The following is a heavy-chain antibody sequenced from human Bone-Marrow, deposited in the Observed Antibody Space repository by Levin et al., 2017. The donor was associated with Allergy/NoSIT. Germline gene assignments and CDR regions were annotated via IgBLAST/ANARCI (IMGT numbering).Heavy chain of an antibody. CDR3: ARFTYYYDSRADAFDI. D-gene: IGHD3-22*01. CDR1: GGSVSSGSYY. V-gene: IGHV4-61*01. J-gene: IGHJ3*02. Sequence: PSETLSLTCTVSGGSVSSGSYYWSWIRQPPGKGLEWIGYIYYSGSTNYNPSLKSRVTISVDTSKNQFSLKLSSVTAADTAVYYCARFTYYYDSRADAFDIWGQGTMVTVSS. CDR2: IYYSGST.